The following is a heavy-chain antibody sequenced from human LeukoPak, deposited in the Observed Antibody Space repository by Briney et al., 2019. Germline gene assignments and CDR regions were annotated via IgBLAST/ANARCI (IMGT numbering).Heavy chain of an antibody. CDR1: GYTFTSYD. Sequence: ASVKVSCKASGYTFTSYDINWVRQAPGQGLEWMGWINPNSGGTNYAQKFQGRVTMTRDTSISTAYMELSRLRSDDTAVYYCARTYYYDSSEFDDAFDIWGQGTMVTVSS. J-gene: IGHJ3*02. CDR2: INPNSGGT. D-gene: IGHD3-22*01. V-gene: IGHV1-2*02. CDR3: ARTYYYDSSEFDDAFDI.